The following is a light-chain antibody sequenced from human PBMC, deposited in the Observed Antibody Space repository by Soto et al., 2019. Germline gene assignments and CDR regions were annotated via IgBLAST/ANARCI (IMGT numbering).Light chain of an antibody. CDR1: QRISSN. V-gene: IGKV3D-15*01. CDR3: QPYNNWPLT. Sequence: ETVLTQSPGTLSLSPGERATLSCSASQRISSNFLAWYQQKPGQAPRLLIYGASSRATGIPGRFSGSGSGTDFTLTINSLQSEDFAFYYCQPYNNWPLTFGGGTKVDIK. J-gene: IGKJ4*01. CDR2: GAS.